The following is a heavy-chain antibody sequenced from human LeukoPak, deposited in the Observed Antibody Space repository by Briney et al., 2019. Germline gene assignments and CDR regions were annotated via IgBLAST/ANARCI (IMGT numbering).Heavy chain of an antibody. V-gene: IGHV3-33*06. J-gene: IGHJ6*03. Sequence: PGGSLRLSCAASGFTFSSYGMHWVRQAPGKGLEWVAVIWYDGRNKYYADSVKGRFTISRDNSKNTLYLQMNSLRAEDTAVYYCAKAEGDSGSYYGGGYYYYYMDVWGKGTTVTVSS. CDR2: IWYDGRNK. D-gene: IGHD1-26*01. CDR1: GFTFSSYG. CDR3: AKAEGDSGSYYGGGYYYYYMDV.